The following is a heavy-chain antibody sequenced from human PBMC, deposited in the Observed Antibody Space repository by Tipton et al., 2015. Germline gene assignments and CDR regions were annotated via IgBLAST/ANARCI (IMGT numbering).Heavy chain of an antibody. Sequence: SLRLSCAASGFSFSADTLHWVRQSPGKGLEWVASITPSSRYIYYGDSVKGRFTISRDNRKNSLNLQMNSLRAEDTAVYYCAKDEAAYCGGDCLGPLDYWGQGTLVTVAS. CDR2: ITPSSRYI. V-gene: IGHV3-21*01. CDR1: GFSFSADT. J-gene: IGHJ4*02. CDR3: AKDEAAYCGGDCLGPLDY. D-gene: IGHD2-21*02.